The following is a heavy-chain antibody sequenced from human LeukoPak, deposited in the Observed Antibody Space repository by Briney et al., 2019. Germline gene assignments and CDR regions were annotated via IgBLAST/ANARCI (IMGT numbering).Heavy chain of an antibody. J-gene: IGHJ3*02. CDR3: ATSVVPAAIQLHGAFDI. Sequence: ASVKVSCKVSGYTLTELSMHWVRQAPGKGLDWMGGFDPEDGETIYAQKFQGRVTMTEDTSTDTAYMELSSLRSEDTAVYYCATSVVPAAIQLHGAFDIWGQGTMVTVSS. CDR1: GYTLTELS. D-gene: IGHD2-2*02. V-gene: IGHV1-24*01. CDR2: FDPEDGET.